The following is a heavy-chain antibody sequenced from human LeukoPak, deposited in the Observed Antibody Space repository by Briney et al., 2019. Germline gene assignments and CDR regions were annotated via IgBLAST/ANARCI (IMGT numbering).Heavy chain of an antibody. CDR2: INHSGST. D-gene: IGHD2-2*01. CDR3: AREVPAARNFDY. CDR1: GGSFSGYY. V-gene: IGHV4-34*01. Sequence: KPSETLSLNCAVYGGSFSGYYWSWIRQPPGKGLEWIGEINHSGSTNYNPSLKSRVTVSVDTSKNQFSLKLSSVTAADTAVYYCAREVPAARNFDYWGQGTLVTVSS. J-gene: IGHJ4*02.